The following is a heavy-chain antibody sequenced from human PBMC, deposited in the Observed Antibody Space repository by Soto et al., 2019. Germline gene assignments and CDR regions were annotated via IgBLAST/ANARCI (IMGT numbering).Heavy chain of an antibody. CDR3: ASPSGDCSGGSCYLLYYYYYGMDV. D-gene: IGHD2-15*01. Sequence: ASVKVSCKASGYTFTSYAMHWVRQAPGQRLEWMGWINAGNGNTKYSQKFQGRVTITRDTSASTAYMGLSSLRSEDAAVYYCASPSGDCSGGSCYLLYYYYYGMDVWGQGTTVAVSS. V-gene: IGHV1-3*01. CDR1: GYTFTSYA. J-gene: IGHJ6*02. CDR2: INAGNGNT.